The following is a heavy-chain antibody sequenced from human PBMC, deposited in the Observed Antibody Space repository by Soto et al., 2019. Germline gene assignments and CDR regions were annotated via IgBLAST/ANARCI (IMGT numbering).Heavy chain of an antibody. V-gene: IGHV3-9*01. CDR1: GFTFDDYA. Sequence: EVHLVESGGGLVQPGRSLKLSCVASGFTFDDYAMYWVRQAPGKGPEWVSGISWSGTNIAYADSVKGRFTIYRDNAKNTLYLEMNSLRADDTALYYFAKGGSAALRAAACTGNLFDPWGHVSLVTVSS. J-gene: IGHJ5*02. D-gene: IGHD6-13*01. CDR3: AKGGSAALRAAACTGNLFDP. CDR2: ISWSGTNI.